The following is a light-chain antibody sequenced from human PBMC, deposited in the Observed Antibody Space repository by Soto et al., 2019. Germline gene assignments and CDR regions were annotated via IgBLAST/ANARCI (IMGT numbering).Light chain of an antibody. CDR3: SSYAGTTTHTV. CDR2: EVN. CDR1: SSDVGGYNV. J-gene: IGLJ7*01. V-gene: IGLV2-23*02. Sequence: QSALTQPASVSGSPGQSITFSCTGTSSDVGGYNVVSWYQQHPGRAPKLIISEVNKRPSGISDRFSGSKSGSTASLTISGLQAADEADYYCSSYAGTTTHTVFGGGTQLTVL.